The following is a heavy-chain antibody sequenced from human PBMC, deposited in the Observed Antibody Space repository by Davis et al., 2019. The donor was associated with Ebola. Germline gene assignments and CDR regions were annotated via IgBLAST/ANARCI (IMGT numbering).Heavy chain of an antibody. Sequence: GGSLRLSCAASGFTFSSYWMSWVRQAPGKGLEWVAFIRYDGSNKYYADSVKGRFTISRDNAKNSLYLQMNSLRDEDSAVYYCARADGSAWDFEYWGQGNLVTVSS. V-gene: IGHV3-30*02. CDR3: ARADGSAWDFEY. D-gene: IGHD6-19*01. CDR1: GFTFSSYW. CDR2: IRYDGSNK. J-gene: IGHJ4*02.